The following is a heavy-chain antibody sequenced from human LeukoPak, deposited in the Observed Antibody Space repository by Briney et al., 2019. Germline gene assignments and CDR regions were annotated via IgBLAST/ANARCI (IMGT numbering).Heavy chain of an antibody. CDR1: GGTFSSYA. Sequence: SVKVSCKASGGTFSSYAISWVRQAPGQGLEWMGGIIPIFGTANYAQKFQGRVTITADESTSTAYMELSSLRSEDTAVYYCARESPKWFGELLRPFDYWGQGTLVTVSS. CDR3: ARESPKWFGELLRPFDY. D-gene: IGHD3-10*01. CDR2: IIPIFGTA. V-gene: IGHV1-69*01. J-gene: IGHJ4*02.